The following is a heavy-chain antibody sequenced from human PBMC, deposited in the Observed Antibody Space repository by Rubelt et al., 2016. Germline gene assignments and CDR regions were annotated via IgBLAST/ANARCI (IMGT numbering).Heavy chain of an antibody. CDR2: IYHSGST. CDR1: GYSISSGHY. D-gene: IGHD6-13*01. J-gene: IGHJ4*02. CDR3: ARVHRTAAGRPFDN. V-gene: IGHV4-38-2*02. Sequence: QVQLQESGPGLVKSSETLSLTCTVSGYSISSGHYWGWIRQPPGKGLEWIGIIYHSGSTYYNPSLKRRITIIVDTSKNQFSRKLGPVTAADTAVYYCARVHRTAAGRPFDNWGQGILVAVSS.